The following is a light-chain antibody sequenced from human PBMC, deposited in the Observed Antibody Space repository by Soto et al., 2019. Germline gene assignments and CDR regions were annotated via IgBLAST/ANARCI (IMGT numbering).Light chain of an antibody. CDR2: DVT. V-gene: IGLV2-14*03. CDR1: RSDIGGYNS. Sequence: QSVLTQPASVSGSPGQTIIISCTGSRSDIGGYNSVSWYQQHPGKAPKLILFDVTNRASKIPDRFSGSKSGNTASLTIFGLQAEDEADYYCSSYAGGNTLVVFGGGTQLTVL. CDR3: SSYAGGNTLVV. J-gene: IGLJ3*02.